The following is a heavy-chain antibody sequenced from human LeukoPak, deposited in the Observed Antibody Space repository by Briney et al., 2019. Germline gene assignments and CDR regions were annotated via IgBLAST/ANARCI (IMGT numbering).Heavy chain of an antibody. D-gene: IGHD3-10*01. CDR2: IIPILGIA. CDR3: ASAVIQAEALDI. V-gene: IGHV1-69*02. CDR1: GGTFSSYT. Sequence: ASVKVSCKASGGTFSSYTISWVRQAPGQGLEWMGRIIPILGIANYAQKFQGRVTITADKSTSTAYMELSSLRSEDTAVYYCASAVIQAEALDIWGQGTMVTVSS. J-gene: IGHJ3*02.